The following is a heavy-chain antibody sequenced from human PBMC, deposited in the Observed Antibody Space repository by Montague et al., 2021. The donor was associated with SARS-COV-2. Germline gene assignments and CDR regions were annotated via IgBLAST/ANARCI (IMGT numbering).Heavy chain of an antibody. CDR3: ANRGIAAAGSYRYYFDY. Sequence: SLRLSCAASGFTLSYYVMSWVRQAPGKGLEWVSAISGSGGSTYYADSVKGRFTISRDNSENTLYLQMNNLRAEDTAVYYCANRGIAAAGSYRYYFDYWGQGILVTVSS. CDR1: GFTLSYYV. D-gene: IGHD6-13*01. V-gene: IGHV3-23*01. CDR2: ISGSGGST. J-gene: IGHJ4*02.